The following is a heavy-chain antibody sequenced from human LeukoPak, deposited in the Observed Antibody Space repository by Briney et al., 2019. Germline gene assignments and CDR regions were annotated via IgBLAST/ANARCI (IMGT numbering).Heavy chain of an antibody. D-gene: IGHD6-19*01. Sequence: GGSLRLSCAASGFTVSSKYMNWVRQAPGRGLEWVSIIFGGGSTYYTDSVKGRFTVSRDTSKNTLHLQMNSLRAEDTAVYYCARGLGNYTSSWYFFYGLDVWGLGTTVTVSS. J-gene: IGHJ6*02. V-gene: IGHV3-66*01. CDR1: GFTVSSKY. CDR2: IFGGGST. CDR3: ARGLGNYTSSWYFFYGLDV.